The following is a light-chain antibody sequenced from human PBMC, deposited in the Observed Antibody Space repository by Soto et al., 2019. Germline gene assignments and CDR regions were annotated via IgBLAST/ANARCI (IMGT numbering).Light chain of an antibody. V-gene: IGLV3-21*02. CDR2: DDG. CDR3: QVWDSLTDHPV. Sequence: SSELTQPPSVSVAPGQTARITCGGNNIGNKRVHWYQQNPGRAPVLVVYDDGDRPSGIPERFSGSNSGNTATLTLSRVEAGDEADYFCQVWDSLTDHPVFGGGTKLTVL. CDR1: NIGNKR. J-gene: IGLJ2*01.